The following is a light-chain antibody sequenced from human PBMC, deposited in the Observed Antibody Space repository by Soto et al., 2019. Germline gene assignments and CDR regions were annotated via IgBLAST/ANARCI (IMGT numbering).Light chain of an antibody. CDR1: RSNIGAAYD. Sequence: QSVLTQPPSESGAPGQRVTISCTGSRSNIGAAYDVHWYQQVPGTAPKLLIYGNDNQPAGVPDRFSGSKSGTSASLAITGLQPEDEADYYCQSYDNSQSGSYVFGTGTKLTVL. CDR3: QSYDNSQSGSYV. V-gene: IGLV1-40*01. CDR2: GND. J-gene: IGLJ1*01.